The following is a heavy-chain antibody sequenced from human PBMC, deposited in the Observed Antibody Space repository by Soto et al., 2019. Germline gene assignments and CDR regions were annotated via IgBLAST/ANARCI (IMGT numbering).Heavy chain of an antibody. D-gene: IGHD1-26*01. J-gene: IGHJ4*02. CDR1: GFIFNTNS. CDR3: ARDPNPGGY. Sequence: EVQLVDSGGGLVKPGGSPRLSCVASGFIFNTNSMNWVRQAPGKGLEWVSSISSGSTYMYYADSVKGRFTISRDNAKNSLYLQMNSLRVEDTAVYYCARDPNPGGYWGQGTLVTVSS. CDR2: ISSGSTYM. V-gene: IGHV3-21*02.